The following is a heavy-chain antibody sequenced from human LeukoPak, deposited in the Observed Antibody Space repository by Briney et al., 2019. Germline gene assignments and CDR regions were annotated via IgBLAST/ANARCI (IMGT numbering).Heavy chain of an antibody. CDR1: VYSFTDKY. V-gene: IGHV1-2*02. Sequence: ASVKVSCKASVYSFTDKYMHWVRQAPGQGLEWMGWINPNSGGTNYAQKFQGRVTMTTDTSMSTAYMELSRLTSDDTAVYYCARAGGRSWFDPWGQGTLVTVSS. CDR3: ARAGGRSWFDP. CDR2: INPNSGGT. J-gene: IGHJ5*02.